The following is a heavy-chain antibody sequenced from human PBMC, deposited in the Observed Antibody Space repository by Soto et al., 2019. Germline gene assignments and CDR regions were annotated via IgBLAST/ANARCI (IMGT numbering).Heavy chain of an antibody. CDR1: GFTLSSYS. Sequence: EVQLVESGGGMVQPGGSLRVSCAASGFTLSSYSMHWVRQAPGKGXXXXSYISGSGGTIYYADSVKGRFTISRDNAKNSLSVQMNSLRDEDTAVYFCARETGLRSSGWSYYFDFWGQGTRVTVSS. V-gene: IGHV3-48*02. D-gene: IGHD6-19*01. CDR2: ISGSGGTI. J-gene: IGHJ4*02. CDR3: ARETGLRSSGWSYYFDF.